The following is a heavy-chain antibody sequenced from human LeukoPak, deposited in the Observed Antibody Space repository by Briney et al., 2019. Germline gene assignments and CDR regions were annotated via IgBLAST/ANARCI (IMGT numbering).Heavy chain of an antibody. J-gene: IGHJ3*02. V-gene: IGHV1-69*01. CDR2: IIPIFGTA. CDR3: ARGAGGIDAFDI. CDR1: GGTFSSYA. Sequence: SVKVSCKASGGTFSSYAISWVRQAPGQGLEWTGGIIPIFGTANYAQKFQGRVTITADESTSTAYMELSSLRSEDTAVYYCARGAGGIDAFDIWGQGTMVTVSS. D-gene: IGHD1-26*01.